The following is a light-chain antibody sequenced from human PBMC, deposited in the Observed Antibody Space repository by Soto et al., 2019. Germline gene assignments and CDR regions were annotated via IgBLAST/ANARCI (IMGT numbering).Light chain of an antibody. CDR1: QSVSSSY. Sequence: EIALTQSLGTLSLSPGDSATLYYQASQSVSSSYLAWYQQKPGQAPRLLIYDASNRATGFPARFSGSGSGTEFNITISSPQSEDSAVYYCQQYNNWPRATFGQGTKVDIK. CDR3: QQYNNWPRAT. J-gene: IGKJ1*01. V-gene: IGKV3-15*01. CDR2: DAS.